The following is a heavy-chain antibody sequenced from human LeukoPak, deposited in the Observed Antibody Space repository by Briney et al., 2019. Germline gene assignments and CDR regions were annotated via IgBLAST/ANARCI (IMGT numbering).Heavy chain of an antibody. J-gene: IGHJ4*02. Sequence: PSETLSLTCTVSGVSITRYYWSWIRQPPGKGLEWLGYISYSGSTNYNPSLKSRVTISVDTSKNQFSLKLSSVTAADTALYYCARRVTGRGTFYFDYWGQGSLITVSS. V-gene: IGHV4-59*08. CDR1: GVSITRYY. D-gene: IGHD3-16*01. CDR3: ARRVTGRGTFYFDY. CDR2: ISYSGST.